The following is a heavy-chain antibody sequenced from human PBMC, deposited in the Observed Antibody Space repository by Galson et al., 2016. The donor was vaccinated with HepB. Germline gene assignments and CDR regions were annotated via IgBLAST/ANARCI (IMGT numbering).Heavy chain of an antibody. V-gene: IGHV3-53*01. CDR2: IYSGGST. D-gene: IGHD5-18*01. Sequence: SLRLSCAASGFSVSSNYIIWVRQAPGKGLEWVSAIYSGGSTYYADAVKGHFTVSRDNPKNTVYLQMNSLRAEDTAVYYCANGGGYSYATRVDYWGQGTLVTVSS. J-gene: IGHJ4*02. CDR1: GFSVSSNY. CDR3: ANGGGYSYATRVDY.